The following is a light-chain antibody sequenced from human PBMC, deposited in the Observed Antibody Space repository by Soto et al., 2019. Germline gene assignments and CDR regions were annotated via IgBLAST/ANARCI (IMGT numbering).Light chain of an antibody. V-gene: IGKV3-11*01. CDR3: QQRSNRLLT. Sequence: ESVLTQSPATLSLSPGERATLSYRASQSVSSYLAWYQQKPGQAPRLLIYDASNRATGIPARFSGSGSGTDFTLTISSLEPEDFAVYYCQQRSNRLLTFGGGTQVDIK. CDR1: QSVSSY. CDR2: DAS. J-gene: IGKJ4*01.